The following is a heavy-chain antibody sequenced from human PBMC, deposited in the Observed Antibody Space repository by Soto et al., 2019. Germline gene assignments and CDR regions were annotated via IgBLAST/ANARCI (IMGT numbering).Heavy chain of an antibody. CDR3: AKSGVTGDAFDI. Sequence: EVQLVESGGGLIQPGGSLRLSCAVSGFTVSYNYMNWVRQAPGKGLEWVSVISGSGGSTYYADSVKGRFTISRDNSKNTLYVQMNSLRAEDTAVYYCAKSGVTGDAFDIWGQGTMVTVSS. CDR2: ISGSGGST. CDR1: GFTVSYNY. D-gene: IGHD7-27*01. V-gene: IGHV3-23*04. J-gene: IGHJ3*02.